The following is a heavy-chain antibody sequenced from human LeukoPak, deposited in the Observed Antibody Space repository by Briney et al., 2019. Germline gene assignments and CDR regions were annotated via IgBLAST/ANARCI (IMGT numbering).Heavy chain of an antibody. CDR3: ARQGADQLLFDY. CDR2: IIPIFGIA. Sequence: SVKVSCKASGGTFSSYAISWVRQAPGQGLEWMGRIIPIFGIANYAQKFQSRVAITADKSTSTAYMELSSLRSEDTAVYYCARQGADQLLFDYWGQGTLVTVSS. D-gene: IGHD2-2*01. CDR1: GGTFSSYA. V-gene: IGHV1-69*04. J-gene: IGHJ4*02.